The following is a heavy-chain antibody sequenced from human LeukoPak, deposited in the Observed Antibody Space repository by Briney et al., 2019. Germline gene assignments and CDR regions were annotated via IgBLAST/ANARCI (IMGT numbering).Heavy chain of an antibody. Sequence: ASGTLSFTAAGYTSTTYGISWVRQAPGQRLGWMGWISAYDGNTNYAQNLQGRVTMTTDTSTSTAYMEVRSLRSADTAVYYCARDRAFWSDGRALTYWGQGTLVTVSS. V-gene: IGHV1-18*01. CDR1: GYTSTTYG. CDR3: ARDRAFWSDGRALTY. CDR2: ISAYDGNT. J-gene: IGHJ4*02. D-gene: IGHD1-1*01.